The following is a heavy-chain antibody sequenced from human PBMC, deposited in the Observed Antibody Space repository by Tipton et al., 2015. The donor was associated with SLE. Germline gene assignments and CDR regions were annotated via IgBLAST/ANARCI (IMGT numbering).Heavy chain of an antibody. CDR3: AREGCSSTSCYTGGWFDS. V-gene: IGHV4-39*07. Sequence: TLSLTCTVSGGSISSSSYYWGWIRQPPGKGLEWIGSIYYSGSTYYNASLKSRVTTSVDTSKNQFSPKLSSVTAADTAVYYCAREGCSSTSCYTGGWFDSWGQGTLVTVSS. CDR2: IYYSGST. J-gene: IGHJ5*01. CDR1: GGSISSSSYY. D-gene: IGHD2-2*02.